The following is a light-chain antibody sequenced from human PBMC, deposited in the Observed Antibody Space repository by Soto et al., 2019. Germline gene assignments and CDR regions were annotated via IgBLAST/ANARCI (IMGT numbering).Light chain of an antibody. J-gene: IGKJ1*01. CDR1: QSINNF. CDR3: QQYNGYSGT. CDR2: TAS. V-gene: IGKV1-5*03. Sequence: DIQMTQSPSTLSAFVGDRVTITCRASQSINNFLAWYQQTPGRAPKLLIYTASNLESGVPSRFSGSGSGKELTLTISGLQPDDSATYYGQQYNGYSGTFGQGTKVEIK.